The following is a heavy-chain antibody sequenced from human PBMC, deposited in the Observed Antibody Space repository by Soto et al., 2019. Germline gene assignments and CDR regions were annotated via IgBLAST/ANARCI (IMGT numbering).Heavy chain of an antibody. V-gene: IGHV4-59*08. D-gene: IGHD3-10*01. CDR1: GGSISSYY. Sequence: PSETLSLTCPVSGGSISSYYWSWIRQPPGKGLEYIGYIYYSGSTNYNPSLKSRVTISVDTSKNQFSLKLSSVTAADTTVYYCARHDYGSGSPPMLYDYWGQGTLVTVSS. J-gene: IGHJ4*02. CDR2: IYYSGST. CDR3: ARHDYGSGSPPMLYDY.